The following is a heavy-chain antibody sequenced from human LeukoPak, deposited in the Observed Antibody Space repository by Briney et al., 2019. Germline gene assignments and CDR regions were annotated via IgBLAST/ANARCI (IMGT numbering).Heavy chain of an antibody. CDR1: GYTFSNYA. D-gene: IGHD2-8*01. V-gene: IGHV7-4-1*01. Sequence: ASVKVSCKASGYTFSNYAMNWVRQAPGQGLEWMGWINTNTGNPTYAQGFTGRFVFSLDASVSTAYLQIRRLKAEDTAVYYCARVPFVVMGDTGNWFDPWGQGTLVTVSS. CDR3: ARVPFVVMGDTGNWFDP. CDR2: INTNTGNP. J-gene: IGHJ5*02.